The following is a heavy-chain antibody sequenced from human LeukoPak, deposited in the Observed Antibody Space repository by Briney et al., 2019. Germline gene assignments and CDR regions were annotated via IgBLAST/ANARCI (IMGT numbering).Heavy chain of an antibody. J-gene: IGHJ4*02. CDR3: ASAGTYYYDSSGYPTCFFDY. CDR2: IYYSGST. D-gene: IGHD3-22*01. V-gene: IGHV4-59*08. CDR1: GASISSYY. Sequence: SSETLSLTCTVAGASISSYYWSWIRQPPGKGLELIGYIYYSGSTNYNPSLKSRVTISVDTSMNQFSLKLNSVTAADTAVYFCASAGTYYYDSSGYPTCFFDYWGQGTLVTVSS.